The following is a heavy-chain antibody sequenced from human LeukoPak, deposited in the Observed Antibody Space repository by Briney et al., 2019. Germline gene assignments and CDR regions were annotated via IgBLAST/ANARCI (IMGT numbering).Heavy chain of an antibody. J-gene: IGHJ5*02. CDR2: INHSGST. CDR3: ARLRFGELT. D-gene: IGHD3-10*01. Sequence: SETLSLTCAVYGGSFSGYYWSWIRQPPGKGLEWIGEINHSGSTNYNPSLKSRVTISVDTSKNQFSLKLSSVTAADTAVYYCARLRFGELTWGQGTLVTVSS. V-gene: IGHV4-34*01. CDR1: GGSFSGYY.